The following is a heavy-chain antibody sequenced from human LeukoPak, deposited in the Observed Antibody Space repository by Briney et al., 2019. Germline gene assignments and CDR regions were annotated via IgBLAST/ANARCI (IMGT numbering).Heavy chain of an antibody. Sequence: ASVKVSCKASGYTFTGYYMHWVRQAPGQGLEWMGWINPNSGGTNYAQRFQGRVTMTRDTSISTAYMELSRLRSDDTAVYYCARDGVGYYDSSGYYYFQHWGQGTLVTVSS. J-gene: IGHJ1*01. CDR3: ARDGVGYYDSSGYYYFQH. V-gene: IGHV1-2*02. CDR1: GYTFTGYY. D-gene: IGHD3-22*01. CDR2: INPNSGGT.